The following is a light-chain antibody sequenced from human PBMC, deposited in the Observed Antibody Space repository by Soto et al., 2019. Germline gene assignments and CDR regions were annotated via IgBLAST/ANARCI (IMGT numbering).Light chain of an antibody. CDR3: QQYNDRPPIT. J-gene: IGKJ5*01. CDR2: GSF. Sequence: EIVLTQSPGTLSLSPVERATLSCRSSQSVSSSYLAWYQQKPGQAPRLLIVGSFARATGIPARFSGSGSGSEFTLTISGLQSEDFAVYYCQQYNDRPPITFGQGTRLEI. V-gene: IGKV3-15*01. CDR1: QSVSSSY.